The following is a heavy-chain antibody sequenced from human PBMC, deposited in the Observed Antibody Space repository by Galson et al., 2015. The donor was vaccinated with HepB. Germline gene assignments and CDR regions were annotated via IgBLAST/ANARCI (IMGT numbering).Heavy chain of an antibody. D-gene: IGHD3-10*01. CDR1: GFTFSDYY. CDR2: ISKSGGIV. V-gene: IGHV3-11*01. J-gene: IGHJ4*02. CDR3: ATGEPYYYGSGSYLSFDY. Sequence: SLRLSCAASGFTFSDYYMSWIRQAPGEGLEWLSYISKSGGIVYYADSVKGRFTISRDNAKNSLYLQMNSLRGEDTAVYYCATGEPYYYGSGSYLSFDYWGQGTLVTVSS.